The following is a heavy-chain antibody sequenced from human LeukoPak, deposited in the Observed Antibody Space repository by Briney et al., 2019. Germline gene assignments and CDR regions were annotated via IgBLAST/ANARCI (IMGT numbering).Heavy chain of an antibody. CDR1: GFTFSRYS. V-gene: IGHV3-48*01. CDR2: ISDTSRTI. D-gene: IGHD6-13*01. J-gene: IGHJ4*02. CDR3: AKAEPASGYDY. Sequence: AGGSLRLSCAASGFTFSRYSMNWVRQAPGKGLEWVSYISDTSRTIYYADSVQGRFTISRDNAKNTVYLQVNSLRAEDTAVYYCAKAEPASGYDYWGQGTLVTVSS.